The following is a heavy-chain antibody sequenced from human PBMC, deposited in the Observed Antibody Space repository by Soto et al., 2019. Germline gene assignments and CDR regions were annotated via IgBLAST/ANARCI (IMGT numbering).Heavy chain of an antibody. D-gene: IGHD5-12*01. CDR3: ARGYSGYDLSY. CDR1: GFTFSDYA. Sequence: GGSLRLSCAASGFTFSDYAMSWVRQAPGKGLEWVSSISSSSSYIYYADSVKGRFTISRDNAKNSLYLQLSSLRAEDTAVYYCARGYSGYDLSYWGQGTLVPVS. CDR2: ISSSSSYI. V-gene: IGHV3-21*01. J-gene: IGHJ4*02.